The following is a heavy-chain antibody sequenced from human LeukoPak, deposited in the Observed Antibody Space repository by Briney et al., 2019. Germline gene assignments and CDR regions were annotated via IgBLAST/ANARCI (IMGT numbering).Heavy chain of an antibody. CDR3: VRGFSGVVGDH. V-gene: IGHV4-39*07. D-gene: IGHD3-10*01. Sequence: SETLSLTCTVSGGSISSSSYYWGWIRQPPGKGLEWIGSIYYSGSTYYNPSLRSRVTISKDTSNNQLSLKLHSATAADTAVYYCVRGFSGVVGDHWGQGSLVTVSS. CDR1: GGSISSSSYY. J-gene: IGHJ4*02. CDR2: IYYSGST.